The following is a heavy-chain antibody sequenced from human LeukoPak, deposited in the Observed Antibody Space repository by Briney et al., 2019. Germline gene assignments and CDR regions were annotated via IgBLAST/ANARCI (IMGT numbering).Heavy chain of an antibody. Sequence: PGGSLRLSCAASGFTFSSYSMNWVRQAPGKGVEWVSYISSSSSTIYYADSVKGRFTISRDNAKNSLYLQMNSLRAEDTAVYYCATDRYSTFDYWGQGILVTVSS. CDR3: ATDRYSTFDY. V-gene: IGHV3-48*01. D-gene: IGHD6-13*01. CDR1: GFTFSSYS. CDR2: ISSSSSTI. J-gene: IGHJ4*02.